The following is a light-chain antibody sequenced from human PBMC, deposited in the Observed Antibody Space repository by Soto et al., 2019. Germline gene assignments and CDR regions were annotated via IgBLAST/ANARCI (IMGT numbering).Light chain of an antibody. CDR2: GAS. Sequence: EIVLTQSPATLSLSPGERATLSCMASQSVSSYLAWYQQKPGQAPRLLIYGASSRATGIPDRFSGSGSGTDFTLTISRLEPEDFAVYYCQQYGGSPRTFGQGTKVDIK. V-gene: IGKV3-20*01. CDR3: QQYGGSPRT. J-gene: IGKJ1*01. CDR1: QSVSSY.